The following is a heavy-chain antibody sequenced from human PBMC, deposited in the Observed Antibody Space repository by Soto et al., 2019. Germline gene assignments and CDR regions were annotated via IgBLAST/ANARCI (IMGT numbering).Heavy chain of an antibody. CDR3: ARGFFSFGSGYYGSGSYNWFDP. V-gene: IGHV4-34*01. J-gene: IGHJ5*02. CDR2: INHSGST. D-gene: IGHD3-10*01. Sequence: LSLTCAVYGGSFSCYYWSWIRQPPGKGLEWIGEINHSGSTNYNPSLKSRVTISVDTSKNQFSLKLSSVTAADTAVYYCARGFFSFGSGYYGSGSYNWFDPWGQGTLVTVSS. CDR1: GGSFSCYY.